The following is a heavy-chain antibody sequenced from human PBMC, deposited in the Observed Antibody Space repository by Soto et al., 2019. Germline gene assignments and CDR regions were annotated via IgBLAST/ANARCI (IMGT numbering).Heavy chain of an antibody. J-gene: IGHJ4*02. D-gene: IGHD2-2*01. CDR3: ARTRPYCSSTSCCYFDY. V-gene: IGHV3-48*01. CDR1: GFTFSSYS. CDR2: ISSSSSTI. Sequence: PGGSLRLSCAASGFTFSSYSMNWVRQAPGKGLEWVSYISSSSSTIYYADSVKGRFTISRDNAKNSLYLQMNSLRAEDTAVYYCARTRPYCSSTSCCYFDYWGQGTLVTVSS.